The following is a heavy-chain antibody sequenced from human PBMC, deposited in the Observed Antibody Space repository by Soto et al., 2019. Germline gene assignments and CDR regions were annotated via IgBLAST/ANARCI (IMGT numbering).Heavy chain of an antibody. CDR3: ARERYNWNHDAFDI. CDR1: GYTFTGYY. V-gene: IGHV1-2*04. CDR2: INPNSGGT. D-gene: IGHD1-20*01. J-gene: IGHJ3*02. Sequence: ASVKVSCKASGYTFTGYYMHWVRQAPGQGLEWMGWINPNSGGTNYAQKFQGWVTMTRDTSISTAYMELSRLRSDDTAVYYCARERYNWNHDAFDIWGQGTMVTVSS.